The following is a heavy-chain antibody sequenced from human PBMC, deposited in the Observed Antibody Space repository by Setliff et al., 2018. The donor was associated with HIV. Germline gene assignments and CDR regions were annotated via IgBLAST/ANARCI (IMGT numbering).Heavy chain of an antibody. CDR2: IISILDIT. V-gene: IGHV1-69*10. Sequence: SVKVSCKASGGTSSTHAMNWVRQAPGQGLEWMGQIISILDITNYAQKFQGRVTITTDESTNTGYMGLSSLRSEDTAVYYCARESACSSTSCPKVLDYWGQGTLVTVSS. CDR1: GGTSSTHA. D-gene: IGHD2-2*01. J-gene: IGHJ4*02. CDR3: ARESACSSTSCPKVLDY.